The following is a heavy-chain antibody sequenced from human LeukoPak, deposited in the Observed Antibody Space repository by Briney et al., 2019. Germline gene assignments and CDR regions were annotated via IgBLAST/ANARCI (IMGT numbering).Heavy chain of an antibody. J-gene: IGHJ4*02. CDR2: INPSGGST. CDR3: ARDLGNYDSSGALGY. CDR1: GYTFTSCA. D-gene: IGHD3-22*01. V-gene: IGHV1-46*01. Sequence: ASVKVSCKASGYTFTSCAISWVRQAPGQGLEWMGIINPSGGSTSYAQKFQGRVTMTRDTSTSTVYMELSSLRSEDTAVYYCARDLGNYDSSGALGYWGQGTLVTVSS.